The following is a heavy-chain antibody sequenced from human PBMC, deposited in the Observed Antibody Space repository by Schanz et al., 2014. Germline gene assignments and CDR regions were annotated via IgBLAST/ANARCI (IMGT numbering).Heavy chain of an antibody. J-gene: IGHJ3*02. D-gene: IGHD3-10*01. Sequence: EVQLAESGGGLVQPGGSLRLSCATSGLTFTSAWMSWVRQAPGKGLEWVSSISGDHRNTFYADSVKGRFTISRDNSKNTLYLQMNSLRAEDTAIYYCAKGRFGELSAFDIWGQGTMVTVSS. V-gene: IGHV3-23*04. CDR1: GLTFTSAW. CDR2: ISGDHRNT. CDR3: AKGRFGELSAFDI.